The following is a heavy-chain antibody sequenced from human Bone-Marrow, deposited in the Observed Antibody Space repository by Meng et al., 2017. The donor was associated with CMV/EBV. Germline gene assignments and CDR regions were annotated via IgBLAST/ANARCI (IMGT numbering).Heavy chain of an antibody. CDR1: GGTFSSYA. CDR3: ARGKSITMIVPRGPYYFDY. J-gene: IGHJ4*02. V-gene: IGHV1-69*10. D-gene: IGHD3-22*01. CDR2: IIPILGIA. Sequence: SVKVSCKASGGTFSSYAISWVRQAPGQGLEWMGGIIPILGIANYAQKFQGRVTITADKSTSTAYMELSSLRSEDTAVYYCARGKSITMIVPRGPYYFDYWGQGTLDTVSS.